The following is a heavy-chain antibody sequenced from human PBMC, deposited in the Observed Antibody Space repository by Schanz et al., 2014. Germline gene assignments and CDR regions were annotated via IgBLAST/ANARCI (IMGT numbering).Heavy chain of an antibody. CDR3: ARDLNRCGGDCYSG. Sequence: EVQLLESGGGLVQPGGSLRLSCVASGFTFSSYAMSWVRQAPGKGLEWVANIKQDGSEKYYVDSVKGRFSISRDNAKNSLYLQMNSLRAEDTAVYYCARDLNRCGGDCYSGWGQGTLVTVSS. V-gene: IGHV3-7*01. J-gene: IGHJ4*02. CDR2: IKQDGSEK. CDR1: GFTFSSYA. D-gene: IGHD2-21*02.